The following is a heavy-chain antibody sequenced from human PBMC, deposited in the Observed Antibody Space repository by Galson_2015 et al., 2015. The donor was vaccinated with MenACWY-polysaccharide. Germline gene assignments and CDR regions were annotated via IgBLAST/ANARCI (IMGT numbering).Heavy chain of an antibody. CDR2: ISYDGTDK. CDR3: ARVVGHISGPHFDY. CDR1: GFSFSSYA. V-gene: IGHV3-30-3*01. Sequence: SLRLSCAASGFSFSSYAMHWVRQAPDKGLEWVAVISYDGTDKYYADSVKGRLTISRDRSKNTLYLQMNSLRTEDMAVYYCARVVGHISGPHFDYWGQGTLVIVSS. D-gene: IGHD6-19*01. J-gene: IGHJ4*02.